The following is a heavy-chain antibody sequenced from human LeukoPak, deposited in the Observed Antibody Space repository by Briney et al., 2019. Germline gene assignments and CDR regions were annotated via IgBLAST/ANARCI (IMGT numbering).Heavy chain of an antibody. V-gene: IGHV4-39*01. D-gene: IGHD6-13*01. CDR1: GGSISSSSHY. CDR3: ARDSSSWYFGGYFDY. Sequence: SETLSLTCTVSGGSISSSSHYWGWIRQPPGKGLEWIGYIYYSGSTYYNPSLKSRVTMSVDTSKNQFSLKLTSVTAADTAVYYCARDSSSWYFGGYFDYWGQGTLVTVSS. CDR2: IYYSGST. J-gene: IGHJ4*02.